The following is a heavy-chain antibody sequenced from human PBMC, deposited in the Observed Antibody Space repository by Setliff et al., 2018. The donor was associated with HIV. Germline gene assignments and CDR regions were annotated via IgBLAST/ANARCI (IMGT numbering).Heavy chain of an antibody. CDR2: INPNSGGT. CDR1: GYTFTGYY. V-gene: IGHV1-2*02. Sequence: ASVKVSCKASGYTFTGYYMHWVRQAPGQGLEWMGCINPNSGGTNYAQQFQGRVTMTRDTSISTAYMELSRLRSDDTAVYYCAREYDVLLWIGSQYGRGNLDSWGQGTPVTVSS. CDR3: AREYDVLLWIGSQYGRGNLDS. D-gene: IGHD3-10*01. J-gene: IGHJ4*02.